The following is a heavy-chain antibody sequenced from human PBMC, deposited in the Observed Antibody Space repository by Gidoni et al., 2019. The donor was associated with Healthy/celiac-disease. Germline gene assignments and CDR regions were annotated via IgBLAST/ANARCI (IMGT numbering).Heavy chain of an antibody. CDR1: VYNFTSYV. D-gene: IGHD3-3*01. CDR3: ARGPGSGYYYSWFDP. Sequence: QVHLVQSGAEVTKPAASVKVSCKASVYNFTSYVINWVGQATGQGLEWMGWMNPNSGNTGYAQKFQGRVTMTRNTSISTAYMELSSLRSEDTAVYYCARGPGSGYYYSWFDPWGQGTLVTVSS. V-gene: IGHV1-8*01. J-gene: IGHJ5*02. CDR2: MNPNSGNT.